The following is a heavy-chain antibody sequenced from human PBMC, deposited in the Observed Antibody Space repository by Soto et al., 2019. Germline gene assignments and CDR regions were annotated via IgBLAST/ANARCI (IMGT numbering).Heavy chain of an antibody. V-gene: IGHV3-23*01. J-gene: IGHJ4*02. CDR2: ISGSGGST. Sequence: GGSLRLSCAASGFTFSSYAMSWVRQAPGKGLEWVSAISGSGGSTYYADSVKGRFTISRDNSKNTLYLQMNSLRAEDTAVYYWAKAPYYDFWSGYFDYWGQGTLVTVSS. CDR1: GFTFSSYA. CDR3: AKAPYYDFWSGYFDY. D-gene: IGHD3-3*01.